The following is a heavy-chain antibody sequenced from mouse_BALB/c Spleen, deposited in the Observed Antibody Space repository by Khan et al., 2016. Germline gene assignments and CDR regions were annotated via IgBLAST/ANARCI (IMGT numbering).Heavy chain of an antibody. V-gene: IGHV1-61*01. D-gene: IGHD2-1*01. CDR2: IHPSDSES. J-gene: IGHJ4*01. Sequence: QVQLQQPGTELVRPGASVKLSCKASGYSFTRYWMNWVKQRPGQGLEWIGMIHPSDSESRLNQKFKDKATLTVDNSSSIAYMQLSSPTSEDSAVYYCTRSAYGNHPYYAMDYWGQGTSVTGSS. CDR3: TRSAYGNHPYYAMDY. CDR1: GYSFTRYW.